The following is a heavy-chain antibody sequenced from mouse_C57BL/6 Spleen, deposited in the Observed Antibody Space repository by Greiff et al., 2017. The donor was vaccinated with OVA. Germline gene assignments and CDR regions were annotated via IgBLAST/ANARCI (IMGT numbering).Heavy chain of an antibody. V-gene: IGHV1-82*01. CDR3: ARGDYDRFAY. CDR2: IYPGDGDT. J-gene: IGHJ3*01. Sequence: QVQLKESGPELVKPGASVKISCKASGYAFSSSWMNWVKQRPGKGLEWIGRIYPGDGDTNYNGKFKGKDTLTADKSSSTAYMQLSSLTSEDSAVYFCARGDYDRFAYWGQGTLVTVSA. CDR1: GYAFSSSW. D-gene: IGHD2-4*01.